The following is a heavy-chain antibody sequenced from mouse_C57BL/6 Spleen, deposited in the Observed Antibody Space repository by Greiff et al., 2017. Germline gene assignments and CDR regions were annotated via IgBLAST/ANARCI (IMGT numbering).Heavy chain of an antibody. CDR1: GYTFTDYE. CDR3: TRSLYYDYSWFSY. J-gene: IGHJ3*01. V-gene: IGHV1-15*01. D-gene: IGHD2-4*01. CDR2: IDPETGGT. Sequence: QVQLQQSGAELVRPGASVTLSCKASGYTFTDYEMHWVKQTPVHGLEWIGAIDPETGGTAYNQKFKGKALLTADKSSSTAYMELRSLTSEDSAVYYCTRSLYYDYSWFSYWGEGTLVTVSA.